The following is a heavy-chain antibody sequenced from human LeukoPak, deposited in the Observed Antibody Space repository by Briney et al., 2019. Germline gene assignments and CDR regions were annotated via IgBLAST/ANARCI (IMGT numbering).Heavy chain of an antibody. CDR1: GFTFSSYG. V-gene: IGHV3-30*02. D-gene: IGHD1-26*01. CDR2: IRYDGGNK. Sequence: PGGSLRLSCAASGFTFSSYGMHWVRQAPGKGLEWVASIRYDGGNKYYADSVKGRFTISRDNSKNTLYLQMNSLRAEDTAVYYCAKKTIVGATVDAFDIWGQGTMVTVSS. CDR3: AKKTIVGATVDAFDI. J-gene: IGHJ3*02.